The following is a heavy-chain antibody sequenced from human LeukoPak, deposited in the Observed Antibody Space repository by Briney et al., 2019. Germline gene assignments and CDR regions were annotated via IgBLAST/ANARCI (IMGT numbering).Heavy chain of an antibody. CDR3: ARDHGAFAYYVY. J-gene: IGHJ4*02. D-gene: IGHD3-3*01. Sequence: ASVKVSCKASGYTFTSYYMHWVRRAPGQGLEWMGIINPSGGSTSYAQKFQGRVTMTRDTSTSTVYMELSSLRSEDTAVYYCARDHGAFAYYVYWGGETLVAVSS. V-gene: IGHV1-46*01. CDR2: INPSGGST. CDR1: GYTFTSYY.